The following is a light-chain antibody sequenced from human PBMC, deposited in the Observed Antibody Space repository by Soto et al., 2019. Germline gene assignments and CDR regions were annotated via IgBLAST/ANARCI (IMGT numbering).Light chain of an antibody. V-gene: IGLV2-8*01. CDR1: SSDFGGYTY. Sequence: QSALTQPPSASGSPGQSVTISCTRTSSDFGGYTYVSWYQQHPGKAPKLVIYEATRRPSGVPDPLSGSKPGNTASLTVSGLQAEDEADYYCTLYVGSMVFGGGTKLTVL. J-gene: IGLJ2*01. CDR3: TLYVGSMV. CDR2: EAT.